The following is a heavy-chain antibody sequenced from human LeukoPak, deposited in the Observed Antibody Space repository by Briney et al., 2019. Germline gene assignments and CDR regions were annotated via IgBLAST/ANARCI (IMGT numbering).Heavy chain of an antibody. Sequence: ASVKVSCKVSGYTLTELSMHWVRQAPGQGLEWMGGIIPIFGTANYAQKFQGRVTITADESTSTAYMELSSLRSEDTAVYYCARGLTTSGSYRDYWGQGTLITVSS. CDR1: GYTLTELS. V-gene: IGHV1-69*13. CDR2: IIPIFGTA. D-gene: IGHD1-26*01. J-gene: IGHJ4*02. CDR3: ARGLTTSGSYRDY.